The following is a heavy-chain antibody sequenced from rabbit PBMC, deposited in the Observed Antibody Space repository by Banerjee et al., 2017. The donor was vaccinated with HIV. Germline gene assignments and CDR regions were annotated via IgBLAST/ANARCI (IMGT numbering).Heavy chain of an antibody. J-gene: IGHJ4*01. CDR1: GFTISSSSY. Sequence: QQLVESRGGLVQPGGSLTLSCKASGFTISSSSYMSWVRQAPGKGLEWIGYIDPLFGSTYYASWVNGRFTISSHNAQNTLYLQLNSLTAADTATHFCAREDSSGFPYYFNLWGQGTLVTVS. CDR2: IDPLFGST. D-gene: IGHD1-1*01. V-gene: IGHV1S7*01. CDR3: AREDSSGFPYYFNL.